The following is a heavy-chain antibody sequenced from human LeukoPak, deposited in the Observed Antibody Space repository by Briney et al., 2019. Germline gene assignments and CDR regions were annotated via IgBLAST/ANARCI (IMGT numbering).Heavy chain of an antibody. Sequence: ASVKVSCKASGYTFTSYGINWVRQAPGQGLEWMGWISAYNGNTNYAQKLQGRVTMTTDTSTSAAYMELRSLRSDDTAVYYCARDRVAVAGTWDFDYWGQGTLVTVSS. J-gene: IGHJ4*02. D-gene: IGHD6-19*01. CDR3: ARDRVAVAGTWDFDY. CDR1: GYTFTSYG. V-gene: IGHV1-18*01. CDR2: ISAYNGNT.